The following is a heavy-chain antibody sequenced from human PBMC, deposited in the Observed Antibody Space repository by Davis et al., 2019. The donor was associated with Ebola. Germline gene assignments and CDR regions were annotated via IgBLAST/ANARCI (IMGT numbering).Heavy chain of an antibody. J-gene: IGHJ6*02. CDR3: ARNYGEHTNYYYYGMDV. V-gene: IGHV3-48*04. Sequence: GSLRLSCAASGFTFSSYSMNWVRQAPGKGLEWVSYISSSSSTIYYADSVKGRFTISRDNAKNSLYLQMNSLRSEDTAVYYCARNYGEHTNYYYYGMDVWGQGTTVTVSS. CDR2: ISSSSSTI. CDR1: GFTFSSYS. D-gene: IGHD4-17*01.